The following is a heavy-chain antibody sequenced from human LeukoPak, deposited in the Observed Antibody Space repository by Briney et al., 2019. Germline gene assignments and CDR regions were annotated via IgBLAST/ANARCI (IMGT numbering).Heavy chain of an antibody. V-gene: IGHV3-53*01. CDR3: AREGPMVRGGYYFDY. J-gene: IGHJ4*02. CDR2: IYSGGST. D-gene: IGHD3-10*01. CDR1: GFTVSSNY. Sequence: PGGSLRLSCAASGFTVSSNYMSCVRQAPGKGLEWVSVIYSGGSTYYADSVKGRFTISRDNSKNTLYLQMNSLRAEDTAVYYCAREGPMVRGGYYFDYWGQGTLVTVSS.